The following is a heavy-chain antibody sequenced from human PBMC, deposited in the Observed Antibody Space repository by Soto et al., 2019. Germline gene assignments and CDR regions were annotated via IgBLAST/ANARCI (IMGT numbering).Heavy chain of an antibody. Sequence: SETLSLTCTVSGDSIRSSTYYWSWIRQPPGKGLEWIGSMFYSGNTYYNPSLKSRVTISVDTSKNQFSLKLSSVTAADTAVYYCAREGVSSTWYNYYGMDVWGQGTTVTVSS. J-gene: IGHJ6*02. CDR2: MFYSGNT. V-gene: IGHV4-39*07. CDR1: GDSIRSSTYY. D-gene: IGHD6-13*01. CDR3: AREGVSSTWYNYYGMDV.